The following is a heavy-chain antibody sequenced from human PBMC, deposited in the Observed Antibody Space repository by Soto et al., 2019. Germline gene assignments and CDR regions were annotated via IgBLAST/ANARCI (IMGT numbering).Heavy chain of an antibody. D-gene: IGHD2-21*02. J-gene: IGHJ3*02. Sequence: QVQLVQSGAEVKKPGASVKVSCKASGYTFTSYYMHWVRQAPGQGLEWMGIINPSGGSTSYAQKSQGRATMTRDRSTSTVYIELSSLRSEDTAVYYCASVVTSDAFDIWGQGTMVTVSS. V-gene: IGHV1-46*01. CDR1: GYTFTSYY. CDR3: ASVVTSDAFDI. CDR2: INPSGGST.